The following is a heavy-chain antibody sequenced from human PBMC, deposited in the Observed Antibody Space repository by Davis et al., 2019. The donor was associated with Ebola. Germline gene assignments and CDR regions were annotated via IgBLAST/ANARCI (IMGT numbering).Heavy chain of an antibody. J-gene: IGHJ4*02. CDR2: INPSGGST. D-gene: IGHD2-15*01. CDR3: ARDPYCSGGSCYRYFDY. V-gene: IGHV1-46*01. CDR1: GYTFTSYY. Sequence: ASVKVSCKASGYTFTSYYMHWVRQAPGQGLEWMGIINPSGGSTSYAQKFQGRVTMTRDTSTSTVYMELSSLRSEDTAVYYCARDPYCSGGSCYRYFDYWGQGTLVTVSS.